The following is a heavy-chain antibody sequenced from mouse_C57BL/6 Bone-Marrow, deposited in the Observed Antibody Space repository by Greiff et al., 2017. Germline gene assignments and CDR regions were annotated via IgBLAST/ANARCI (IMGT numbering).Heavy chain of an antibody. CDR2: ISDGGSYT. J-gene: IGHJ4*01. Sequence: EVKLMESGGGLVKPGGSLKLSCAASGFTFSSYAMSWVRQTPEKRLEWVATISDGGSYTYYPDNVKGRFTISRDNAKNNLYLQMSHLKSEDTAMYYCAREGGDYAHYYAMDYWGQGTSVTVSS. CDR1: GFTFSSYA. CDR3: AREGGDYAHYYAMDY. D-gene: IGHD1-1*02. V-gene: IGHV5-4*01.